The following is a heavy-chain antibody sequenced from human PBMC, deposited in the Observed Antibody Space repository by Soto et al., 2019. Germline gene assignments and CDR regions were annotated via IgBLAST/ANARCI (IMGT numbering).Heavy chain of an antibody. CDR3: AKTFTRGWFGEHPFWFDP. D-gene: IGHD3-10*01. CDR1: GFTFSSYA. J-gene: IGHJ5*02. CDR2: ISGSGGST. V-gene: IGHV3-23*01. Sequence: PGGSLRLSCAASGFTFSSYAMSWVRQAPGKGLEWVSAISGSGGSTYYADSVKGRFTISRDNSKNTLYLQMNSLRAEDTAVYYCAKTFTRGWFGEHPFWFDPWGQGTLVTVSS.